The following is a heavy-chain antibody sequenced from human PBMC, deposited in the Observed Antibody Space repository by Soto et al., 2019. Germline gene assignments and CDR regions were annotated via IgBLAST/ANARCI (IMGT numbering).Heavy chain of an antibody. D-gene: IGHD6-13*01. Sequence: QVQLQESGPGLVKPSETLSLTCTVSGGSISSYYWSWIRQPPGKGLEWIGYIYYSGSTNYNPSLKSRVTISVDTSKNQFSLKLSSVTAADTAVYYCARVRKGDSSPFTDAFDIWGQGTMVTVSS. CDR1: GGSISSYY. CDR3: ARVRKGDSSPFTDAFDI. V-gene: IGHV4-59*01. CDR2: IYYSGST. J-gene: IGHJ3*02.